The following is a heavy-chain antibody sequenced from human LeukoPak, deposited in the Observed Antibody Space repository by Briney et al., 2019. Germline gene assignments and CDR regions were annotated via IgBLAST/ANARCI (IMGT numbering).Heavy chain of an antibody. CDR2: IYSGGHT. D-gene: IGHD5-18*01. Sequence: SETLSLTCNVSGVSINSGSFYWSCIRQPAGKVLEWIGRIYSGGHTNYNPSLNSRATVSADTSKNQFSLNLSSVTPADTAVYYRARSRGFSYGFNFDYWGQGTLVTVSS. CDR1: GVSINSGSFY. V-gene: IGHV4-61*02. J-gene: IGHJ4*02. CDR3: ARSRGFSYGFNFDY.